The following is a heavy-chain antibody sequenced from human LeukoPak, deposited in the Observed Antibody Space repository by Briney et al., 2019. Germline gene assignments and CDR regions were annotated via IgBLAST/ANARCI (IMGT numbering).Heavy chain of an antibody. D-gene: IGHD3-22*01. CDR1: GYTFTGYY. Sequence: ASVKVSCKASGYTFTGYYMHWVRQAPGQGLEWMGWINPNSGGTNYAQKLQGRVTMTRDTSISTAYMELSRLRSDDTAVYYCARLTTFDSYYYDSSGYKIFDYWGQGTLVTVSS. J-gene: IGHJ4*02. CDR2: INPNSGGT. V-gene: IGHV1-2*02. CDR3: ARLTTFDSYYYDSSGYKIFDY.